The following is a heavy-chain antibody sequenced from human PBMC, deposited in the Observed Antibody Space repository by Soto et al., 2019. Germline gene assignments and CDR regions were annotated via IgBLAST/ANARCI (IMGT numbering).Heavy chain of an antibody. V-gene: IGHV4-31*03. Sequence: QVQLQESGPGLVKPSQTLSLTCTVSGGSISSGGYYCSWIRQHPGKGLEWLGSIYYSGSTYYNPSLKSRVTISVDTSKNQFSLKLSSVTAADTAVYYCARDCVYYGSGSYWDESSDARYFDYWGQGTLVTVSS. CDR1: GGSISSGGYY. CDR3: ARDCVYYGSGSYWDESSDARYFDY. CDR2: IYYSGST. D-gene: IGHD3-10*01. J-gene: IGHJ4*02.